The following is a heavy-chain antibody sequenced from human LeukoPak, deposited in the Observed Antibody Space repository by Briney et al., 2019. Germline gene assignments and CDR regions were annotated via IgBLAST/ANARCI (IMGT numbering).Heavy chain of an antibody. V-gene: IGHV1-18*01. D-gene: IGHD3-9*01. J-gene: IGHJ4*02. Sequence: GASVKVSCKASGYTFTSYGIIWVRQAPGQGLEWMGWISAYNGNTNYAQKLQGRVTMTTDTSTTTAYMELRSLRSDDTAVYYCARGDDILTGYFRGFDYWGQGTLVTVSS. CDR2: ISAYNGNT. CDR3: ARGDDILTGYFRGFDY. CDR1: GYTFTSYG.